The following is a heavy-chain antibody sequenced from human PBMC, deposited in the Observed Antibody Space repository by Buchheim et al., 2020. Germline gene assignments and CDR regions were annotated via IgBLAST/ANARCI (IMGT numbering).Heavy chain of an antibody. CDR3: AKGRPISMVRGVDDAFDI. J-gene: IGHJ3*02. V-gene: IGHV3-23*01. D-gene: IGHD3-10*01. Sequence: EVQLLESGGGLVQPGGSLRLSCAASGFTFRNYAMSWVRQAPGKGLEWVSGIGASSGVTYYADSVKGRFTISRDNSKNTLYLQMNSLRAEDTAVYFCAKGRPISMVRGVDDAFDIWGQGT. CDR1: GFTFRNYA. CDR2: IGASSGVT.